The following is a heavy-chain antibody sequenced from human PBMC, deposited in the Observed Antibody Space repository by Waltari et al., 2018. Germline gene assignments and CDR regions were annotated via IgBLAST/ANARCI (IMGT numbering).Heavy chain of an antibody. CDR1: GGSFNLYY. V-gene: IGHV4-59*08. J-gene: IGHJ4*02. CDR2: VYYTGNT. D-gene: IGHD6-19*01. Sequence: QVQLQESGPGLVKPSETLSLTCTVSGGSFNLYYWSWIRQPPGKGLEWIGYVYYTGNTIYNPSLESRVTLSADTSKNQVSLRLRSVTAADTAVYYCARGMSSVWYGPFDYWGQGTLVTVSS. CDR3: ARGMSSVWYGPFDY.